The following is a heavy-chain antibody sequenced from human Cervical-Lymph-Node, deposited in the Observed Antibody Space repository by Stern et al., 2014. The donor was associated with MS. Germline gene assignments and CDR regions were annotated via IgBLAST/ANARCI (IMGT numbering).Heavy chain of an antibody. D-gene: IGHD4-11*01. CDR2: TKHSGIT. CDR3: VLSLSLTTRTFDY. J-gene: IGHJ4*02. V-gene: IGHV4-34*01. CDR1: GGSFSGSF. Sequence: VQLQQWGAGLLKPSETLSLTCAVYGGSFSGSFCTWLRQPPGKGMEWMGETKHSGITVYNPSLTSRVTISVDTSKNQCSLKLPSVTAADTAMYYCVLSLSLTTRTFDYWGQGALLTVSS.